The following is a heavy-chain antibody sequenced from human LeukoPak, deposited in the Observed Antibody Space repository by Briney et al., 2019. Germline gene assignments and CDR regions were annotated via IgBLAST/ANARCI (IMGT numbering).Heavy chain of an antibody. CDR2: ISSNGGST. Sequence: GGSLRLSCSASGFTFSSYAMHWVRQAPGKGLEYVSAISSNGGSTYYADSVKGRFTISRDNSKNTLYLQMNSLRAEDTAVYYCAKSLSLAGGYCSSTSCYLFDYWGQGTLVTVSS. V-gene: IGHV3-64*04. CDR3: AKSLSLAGGYCSSTSCYLFDY. D-gene: IGHD2-2*01. J-gene: IGHJ4*02. CDR1: GFTFSSYA.